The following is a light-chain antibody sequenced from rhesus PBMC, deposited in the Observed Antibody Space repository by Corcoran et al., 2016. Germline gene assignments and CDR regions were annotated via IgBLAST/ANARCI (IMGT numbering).Light chain of an antibody. Sequence: EIVMTQSPATLALSPGERATLSCRASQSVSNYLAWYQQKPGQAPRLLMYGASSRATGIPDRFSGRGSGKEFTHTISSLEPEDVGIYFCRQSSNWWTFGQGTKVEIK. CDR2: GAS. J-gene: IGKJ1*01. V-gene: IGKV3-24*04. CDR1: QSVSNY. CDR3: RQSSNWWT.